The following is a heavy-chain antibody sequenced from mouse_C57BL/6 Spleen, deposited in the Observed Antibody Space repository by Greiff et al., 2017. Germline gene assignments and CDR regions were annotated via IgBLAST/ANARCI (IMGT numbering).Heavy chain of an antibody. J-gene: IGHJ3*01. CDR2: INPSNGGT. Sequence: QVQLKEPGTELVKPGASVKLSCKASGYTFTSYWMHWVKQRPGQGLEWIGNINPSNGGTKYNEKFKSKATLTVDKSSSTAYMQLSSLTSEDSAVYYCARSNWEAWLAYWGQGTLVTVSA. V-gene: IGHV1-53*01. CDR3: ARSNWEAWLAY. D-gene: IGHD4-1*01. CDR1: GYTFTSYW.